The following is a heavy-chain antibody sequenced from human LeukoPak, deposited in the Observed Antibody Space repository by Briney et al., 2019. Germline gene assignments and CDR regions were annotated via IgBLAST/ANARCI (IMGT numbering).Heavy chain of an antibody. CDR3: ARGPSGYYYSFEYFQH. Sequence: GGSLRLSCAVSGFTFNSYAMSWVRQAPGKGLEWVSTISVSGGSTYYADSVKGRFTISRDNSKNTLYLQMNSLRAEDTAVYYCARGPSGYYYSFEYFQHWGQGTLVTVSS. CDR2: ISVSGGST. D-gene: IGHD3-22*01. CDR1: GFTFNSYA. J-gene: IGHJ1*01. V-gene: IGHV3-23*01.